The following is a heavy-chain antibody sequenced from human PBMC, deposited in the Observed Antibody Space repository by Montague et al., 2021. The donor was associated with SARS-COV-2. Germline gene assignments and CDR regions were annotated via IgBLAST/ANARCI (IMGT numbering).Heavy chain of an antibody. CDR1: GFTFSSYA. Sequence: SLRLSCAASGFTFSSYAMHWVRQAPGKGLERVAVISYDGSNKYYXDSXKGRFTISRDNSKNTLYLQMNSLRAEDTAVYYCARAAQKQYVLLWFGELLHDAFDIWGQGTMVTVSS. CDR2: ISYDGSNK. D-gene: IGHD3-10*01. CDR3: ARAAQKQYVLLWFGELLHDAFDI. J-gene: IGHJ3*02. V-gene: IGHV3-30-3*01.